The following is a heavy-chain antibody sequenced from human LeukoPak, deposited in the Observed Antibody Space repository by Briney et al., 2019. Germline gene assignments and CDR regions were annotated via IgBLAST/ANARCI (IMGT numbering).Heavy chain of an antibody. J-gene: IGHJ4*02. Sequence: PGGSLRLSCAASGFTFSSYSMNWVRQAPGKGLEWVGRIKSKTDGGTTDYAAPVKGRFTISRDDSKSTLYLQMNSLKTEDTAVYYCTTDSDDIVVLVAATGGFDYWGQGTLVTVSS. D-gene: IGHD2-15*01. CDR2: IKSKTDGGTT. CDR3: TTDSDDIVVLVAATGGFDY. CDR1: GFTFSSYS. V-gene: IGHV3-15*01.